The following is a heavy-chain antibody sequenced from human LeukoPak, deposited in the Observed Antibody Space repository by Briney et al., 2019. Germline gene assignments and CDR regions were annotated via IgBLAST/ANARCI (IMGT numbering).Heavy chain of an antibody. V-gene: IGHV1-2*02. Sequence: ASVKVSCKASGYTSTGYYMHWVRQAPGQGLEWMGWINPNSGGTNYAQKFQGRVTMTRDTSISTAYMELSRLRSEDTAVYYCAREWGYIGQWLNWFDPWGQGTLVTVSS. CDR1: GYTSTGYY. J-gene: IGHJ5*02. D-gene: IGHD6-19*01. CDR3: AREWGYIGQWLNWFDP. CDR2: INPNSGGT.